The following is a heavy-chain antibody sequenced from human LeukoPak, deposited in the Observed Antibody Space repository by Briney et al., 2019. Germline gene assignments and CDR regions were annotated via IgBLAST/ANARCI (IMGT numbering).Heavy chain of an antibody. V-gene: IGHV4-4*09. Sequence: PSETLSLTCTASGGSISSYYWSWIRQPPGKGLEWIWYIYTSGSTNYNPSLKSRVTISVDTSKNQFSLKLSSVTAADTAVYYCARAPVVPAAIGMGYYYYGMDVWGQGTTVTVSS. D-gene: IGHD2-2*01. CDR1: GGSISSYY. J-gene: IGHJ6*02. CDR2: IYTSGST. CDR3: ARAPVVPAAIGMGYYYYGMDV.